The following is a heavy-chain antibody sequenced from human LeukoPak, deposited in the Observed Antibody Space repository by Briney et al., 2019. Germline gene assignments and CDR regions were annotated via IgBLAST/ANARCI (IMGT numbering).Heavy chain of an antibody. CDR1: GGSISSGGYY. Sequence: PSQTLSLTCTVSGGSISSGGYYWRWIRQPPGKGLEWIGYIYHSGSTYYNPSLKSRVTISVDRSKNQFSLKLSSVTAADTAVYYCARARYSGSSTPYYFDYWGQGTLVTVSS. D-gene: IGHD1-26*01. CDR2: IYHSGST. CDR3: ARARYSGSSTPYYFDY. J-gene: IGHJ4*02. V-gene: IGHV4-30-2*01.